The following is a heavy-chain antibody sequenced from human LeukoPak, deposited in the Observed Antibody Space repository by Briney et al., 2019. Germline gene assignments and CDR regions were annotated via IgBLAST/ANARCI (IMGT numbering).Heavy chain of an antibody. D-gene: IGHD5-18*01. CDR2: IYSGGST. CDR1: GFTVSSNY. J-gene: IGHJ4*02. CDR3: ARDGYSYGPAY. V-gene: IGHV3-53*01. Sequence: GRSLRLSCADSGFTVSSNYMSWVRQAPGKGLEWASVIYSGGSTYYADSVKGRFTISRDNSKNTLYLQMNSLRAEDTAVYYCARDGYSYGPAYWGQGTLVTVSS.